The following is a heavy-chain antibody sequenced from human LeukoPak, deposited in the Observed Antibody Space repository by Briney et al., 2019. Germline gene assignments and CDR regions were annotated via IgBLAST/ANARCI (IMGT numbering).Heavy chain of an antibody. J-gene: IGHJ4*02. D-gene: IGHD4-11*01. V-gene: IGHV3-74*01. Sequence: PGGSLRLSCAFSGFTFNSHYAHWVRQAPGQGLLWVSRTTDDATTTYADSVRGRFTISRDIAKKTLYLQMNSLRAEDTAVYYCARGHLYSFDHWGQGALVTVSS. CDR3: ARGHLYSFDH. CDR1: GFTFNSHY. CDR2: TTDDATTT.